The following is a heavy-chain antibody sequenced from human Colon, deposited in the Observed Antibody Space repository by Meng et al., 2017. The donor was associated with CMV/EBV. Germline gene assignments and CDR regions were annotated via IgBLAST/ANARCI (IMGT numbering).Heavy chain of an antibody. D-gene: IGHD2-2*01. CDR2: IKYDGRST. J-gene: IGHJ4*02. V-gene: IGHV3-74*03. CDR3: AKYCSSGACLDY. Sequence: CAASGFTFSGYWVHWVRQAPGKGLVWVSRIKYDGRSTTYADSVKGRFTISRDNAQNTVYLQMNSLRAEDTAVYYCAKYCSSGACLDYWGQGTLVTVSS. CDR1: GFTFSGYW.